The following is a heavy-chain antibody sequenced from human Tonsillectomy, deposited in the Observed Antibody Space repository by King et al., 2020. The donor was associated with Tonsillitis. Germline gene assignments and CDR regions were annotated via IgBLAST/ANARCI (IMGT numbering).Heavy chain of an antibody. J-gene: IGHJ5*02. CDR1: GFTFSNYA. CDR3: VGAPNNSDL. Sequence: VQLVESGGGLVQPGRSLRLSCAASGFTFSNYAMIWVRQAPGKGLQWVSGFSSTGGNTYYADSVKGRFTISRDNSESTLYLQMNSLRAEDTAVYYCVGAPNNSDLGGQGSLVTVSS. V-gene: IGHV3-23*04. CDR2: FSSTGGNT. D-gene: IGHD1-26*01.